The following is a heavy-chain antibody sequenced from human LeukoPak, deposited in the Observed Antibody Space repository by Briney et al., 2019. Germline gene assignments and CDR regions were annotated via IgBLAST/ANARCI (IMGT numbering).Heavy chain of an antibody. J-gene: IGHJ6*02. CDR3: TRDHITTSGGMDV. Sequence: GASVKVSCKASGYTFTTYYILWVRQAPGQGLEWMGIINPRGGSTRYAQKFKGRVTLTRDTSTSTVYMELNSLRSEDTAVFYCTRDHITTSGGMDVWGQGTTVTVSS. D-gene: IGHD2-15*01. V-gene: IGHV1-46*01. CDR1: GYTFTTYY. CDR2: INPRGGST.